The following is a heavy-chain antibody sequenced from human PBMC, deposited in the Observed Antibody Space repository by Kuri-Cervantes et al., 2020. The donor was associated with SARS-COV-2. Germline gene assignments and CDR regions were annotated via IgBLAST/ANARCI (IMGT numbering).Heavy chain of an antibody. Sequence: GSLRLSCTVSGGSISSYYWSWIRQPPGKGLEWIGYIYYSGSTNYNPSLKSRVTISVDTSKNQFSLKLSSVTAADTAVYYRARGSWNYPFDYWGQGTLVTVSS. D-gene: IGHD1-7*01. CDR1: GGSISSYY. V-gene: IGHV4-59*01. CDR2: IYYSGST. CDR3: ARGSWNYPFDY. J-gene: IGHJ4*02.